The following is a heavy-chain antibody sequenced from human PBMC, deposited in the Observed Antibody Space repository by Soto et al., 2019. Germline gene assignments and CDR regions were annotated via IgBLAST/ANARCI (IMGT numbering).Heavy chain of an antibody. CDR1: GYSFTSHW. J-gene: IGHJ4*02. Sequence: GASLKISCKGSGYSFTSHWIAWVRQMPGKGLEWMGIIYPGDSDTRYSPSFQGQVAISADNSVSTAYLQLSTLTASDTAMYYCARGDRNGLSLPPYAFVDWGQGDRVTVNS. D-gene: IGHD6-25*01. CDR3: ARGDRNGLSLPPYAFVD. CDR2: IYPGDSDT. V-gene: IGHV5-51*01.